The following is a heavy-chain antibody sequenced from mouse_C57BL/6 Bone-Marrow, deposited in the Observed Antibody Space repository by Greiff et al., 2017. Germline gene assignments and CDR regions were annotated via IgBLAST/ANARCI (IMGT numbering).Heavy chain of an antibody. V-gene: IGHV10-1*01. CDR2: IRSKSNNYAT. J-gene: IGHJ4*01. Sequence: DVQLVESGGGLVQPKGSLKLSCAASGFSFNTYAMNWVRQAPGKGLEWVARIRSKSNNYATYYADSVKDRFTISRDDSESMLYLQMNNLKTEDTAMYYCVSSYYAMDYWGQGTSVTVSS. CDR1: GFSFNTYA. CDR3: VSSYYAMDY.